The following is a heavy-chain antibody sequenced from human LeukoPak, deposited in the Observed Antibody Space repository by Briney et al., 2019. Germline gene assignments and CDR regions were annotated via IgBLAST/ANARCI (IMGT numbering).Heavy chain of an antibody. J-gene: IGHJ4*02. V-gene: IGHV3-23*01. CDR1: GFTFSTYG. Sequence: GGSLRLSCAVSGFTFSTYGVYWVRQAPWKGLEWVSSNSGGSSYYADSVKGRFIISRDNSRNTLYLQMNSLRAEDTAVYYCAKDLGSSGWYIDHWGQGTLVTVPS. CDR2: NSGGSS. CDR3: AKDLGSSGWYIDH. D-gene: IGHD6-19*01.